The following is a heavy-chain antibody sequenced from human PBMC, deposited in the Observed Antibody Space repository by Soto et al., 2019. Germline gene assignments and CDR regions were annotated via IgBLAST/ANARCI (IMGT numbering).Heavy chain of an antibody. CDR2: IYYSGSI. Sequence: SETLSLTCTVSGGSISSGGYYWSWIRQHPGKGLEWIGYIYYSGSIYYNPSLKSRVTISVDTSKNQFSLKLSSVTAADTAVYYCARDPVVVVVPADLNYYYGMDVWGQGTTVTVSS. V-gene: IGHV4-31*03. D-gene: IGHD2-2*01. CDR1: GGSISSGGYY. CDR3: ARDPVVVVVPADLNYYYGMDV. J-gene: IGHJ6*02.